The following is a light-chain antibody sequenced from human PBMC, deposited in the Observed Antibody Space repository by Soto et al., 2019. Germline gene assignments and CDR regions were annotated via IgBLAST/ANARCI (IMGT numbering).Light chain of an antibody. CDR2: AAS. CDR1: QGISSY. J-gene: IGKJ3*01. V-gene: IGKV1-8*01. CDR3: HQYYCYPVN. Sequence: AIRMTQSPSSLSASTGDRVTITCRASQGISSYLAWYQQKPGKAPKLLIYAASTLQSDVPSRLRGSRSGTALTLTISCLQSEDFASYYCHQYYCYPVNFGPGTKVDIK.